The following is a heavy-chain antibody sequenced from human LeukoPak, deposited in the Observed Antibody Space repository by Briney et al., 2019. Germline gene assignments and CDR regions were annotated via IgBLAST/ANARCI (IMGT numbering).Heavy chain of an antibody. CDR3: ANDRYYYGSGSLY. J-gene: IGHJ4*02. CDR2: ISGSGGST. Sequence: GGSLRLSCAASGFTFSSYGMSRVRQAPGKGLEWVSAISGSGGSTYYADSVKGRFTISRGSSKNTLYLQMNSLRAEDTAVYYCANDRYYYGSGSLYWGQGTLVTVSS. CDR1: GFTFSSYG. V-gene: IGHV3-23*01. D-gene: IGHD3-10*01.